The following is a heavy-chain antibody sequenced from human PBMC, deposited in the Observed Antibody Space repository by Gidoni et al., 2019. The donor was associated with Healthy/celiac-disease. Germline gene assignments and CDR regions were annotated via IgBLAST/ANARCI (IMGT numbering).Heavy chain of an antibody. D-gene: IGHD3-22*01. V-gene: IGHV3-9*01. CDR1: GFPFDDYA. CDR2: ISWNSGSI. CDR3: AKDMAPYYYDSSGYYHPYGMDV. J-gene: IGHJ6*02. Sequence: EVQLVESGGGLVQPGRSLRLSCAASGFPFDDYAMHWVRQAPGQGLEWVSGISWNSGSIGYADSVKGRFTISRDNAKNSLYLQMNSLRAEDTALYYCAKDMAPYYYDSSGYYHPYGMDVWGQGTTVTVSS.